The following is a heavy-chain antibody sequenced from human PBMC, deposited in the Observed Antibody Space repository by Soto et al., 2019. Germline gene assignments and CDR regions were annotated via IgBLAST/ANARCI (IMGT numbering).Heavy chain of an antibody. CDR3: ARWVTTVTHAEYFDY. V-gene: IGHV4-59*01. Sequence: QVQLQESGPGLVKPSETLSLTCTVSGGSISSYYWSWIRQPPGKGLEWIGYIYYSGSTNYNPSLKSRVTISVDTSKNQFYLKLSSVTAADTAVYYCARWVTTVTHAEYFDYWGQGTLVTVSS. D-gene: IGHD4-17*01. J-gene: IGHJ4*02. CDR1: GGSISSYY. CDR2: IYYSGST.